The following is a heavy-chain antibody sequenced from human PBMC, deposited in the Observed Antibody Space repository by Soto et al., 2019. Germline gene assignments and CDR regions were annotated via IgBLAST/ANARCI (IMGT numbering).Heavy chain of an antibody. V-gene: IGHV3-53*01. CDR3: AXCEVVPAAMCYYYGMDV. CDR1: GFTFSLVS. J-gene: IGHJ6*02. CDR2: IYSGGST. Sequence: TGGSLRLSCEASGFTFSLVSMNWVRQVPGKGLEWVSVIYSGGSTYYADSVKGRFTISRDNSKNTLYLQMNSLRAEDTAVYYCAXCEVVPAAMCYYYGMDVWGQGTTVTVSS. D-gene: IGHD2-2*01.